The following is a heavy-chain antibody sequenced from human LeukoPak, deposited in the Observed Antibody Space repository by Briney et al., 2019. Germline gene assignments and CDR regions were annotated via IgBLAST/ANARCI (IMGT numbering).Heavy chain of an antibody. V-gene: IGHV3-33*01. D-gene: IGHD3-10*01. J-gene: IGHJ4*02. CDR2: IWYDGSNK. Sequence: PGRSLRLSCAASGFTCSSHGMHWVRQAPGKGLEWVAVIWYDGSNKYYADSVKGRFTISRDNSKNTLYLQMNSLRAEDTAVYYCARRRTLWFGELYFDYWGQGTLVTVSS. CDR3: ARRRTLWFGELYFDY. CDR1: GFTCSSHG.